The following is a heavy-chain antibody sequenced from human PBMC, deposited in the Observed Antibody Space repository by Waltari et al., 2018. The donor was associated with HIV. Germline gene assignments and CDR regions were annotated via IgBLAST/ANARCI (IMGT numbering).Heavy chain of an antibody. CDR3: TRLVAAVAGTGY. CDR2: IRTKANSYAT. D-gene: IGHD6-19*01. V-gene: IGHV3-73*01. J-gene: IGHJ4*02. CDR1: GFPFRCSS. Sequence: EVQLVESAGGLVRPGGSLKLSCAASGFPFRCSSMHWVRQAAGKGLEWVCRIRTKANSYATAYAASVKGRFIISRDDSKNTAYLQMNNLKTEDTAVYDCTRLVAAVAGTGYWGQGTLVTVSS.